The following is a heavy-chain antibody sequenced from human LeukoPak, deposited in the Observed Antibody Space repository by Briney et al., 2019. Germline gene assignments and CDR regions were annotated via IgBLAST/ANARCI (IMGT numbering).Heavy chain of an antibody. Sequence: PSETLSLTCTVSGYSISRGYYWGWIRQPPGKGLEWIGSIYHSGSTYYIPSLKSRVTISVDTSKNQFSLKLSSVTAADTAVYYCARLEKYQLLLGYYFDYWGQGTLVTASS. CDR3: ARLEKYQLLLGYYFDY. D-gene: IGHD2-2*01. J-gene: IGHJ4*02. CDR2: IYHSGST. CDR1: GYSISRGYY. V-gene: IGHV4-38-2*02.